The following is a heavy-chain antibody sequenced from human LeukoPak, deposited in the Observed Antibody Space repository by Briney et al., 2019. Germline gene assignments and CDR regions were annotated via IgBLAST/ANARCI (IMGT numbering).Heavy chain of an antibody. V-gene: IGHV4-59*01. D-gene: IGHD1-1*01. Sequence: EPSETLSLTCTVSGGSSSSYYWSSLRQPPGKGLEWIGYIYYSGSTNYNPSLKSRVTISVDTSKNQFSLKLNSVTAADTAVYYCSREPRGGTSRDNWFDPWGQGTLVTVSS. CDR1: GGSSSSYY. CDR3: SREPRGGTSRDNWFDP. CDR2: IYYSGST. J-gene: IGHJ5*02.